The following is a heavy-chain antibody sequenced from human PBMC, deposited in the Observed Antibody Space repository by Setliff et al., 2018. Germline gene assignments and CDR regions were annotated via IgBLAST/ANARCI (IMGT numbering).Heavy chain of an antibody. CDR3: ARGINTVSWTSKY. Sequence: SETLSLTCTVPGGSISSDIWSWIRQPPGKGLEWIGQIHTGSTNYNPSLRSRVTIFVDMSKNQFSLKLNSVTAADTAVYYCARGINTVSWTSKYWGQGTLVTVSS. D-gene: IGHD2-2*02. V-gene: IGHV4-4*08. CDR1: GGSISSDI. J-gene: IGHJ4*02. CDR2: IHTGST.